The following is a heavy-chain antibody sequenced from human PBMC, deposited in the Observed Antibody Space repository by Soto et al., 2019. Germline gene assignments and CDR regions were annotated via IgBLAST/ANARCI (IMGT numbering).Heavy chain of an antibody. V-gene: IGHV3-23*01. J-gene: IGHJ4*02. CDR3: AKLGTMGGFDS. CDR2: ITFRGDYT. Sequence: EVQLLESGGGWVQPGGSLRLSCAASGFTFSSFAMSWVRQAPGKGLEWLAAITFRGDYTYYADSVKGRFTLSRDNSRNRLDREMISLQVEDTALYYCAKLGTMGGFDSWGQGTLLTVSS. D-gene: IGHD3-10*01. CDR1: GFTFSSFA.